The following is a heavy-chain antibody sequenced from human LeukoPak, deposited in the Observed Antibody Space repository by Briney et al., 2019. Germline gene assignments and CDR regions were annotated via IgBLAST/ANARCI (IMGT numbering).Heavy chain of an antibody. CDR2: ISAYNGNT. Sequence: ASVKVFCKASGYTFTSYGISWVRQAPGQGLEWMGWISAYNGNTNYAQKLQGRVTMTTDTSTSTAYMELRSLRSDDTAVYYCARDPRNYDYVWGSKGWFDPWGQGTLVTVSS. D-gene: IGHD3-16*01. J-gene: IGHJ5*02. CDR1: GYTFTSYG. V-gene: IGHV1-18*01. CDR3: ARDPRNYDYVWGSKGWFDP.